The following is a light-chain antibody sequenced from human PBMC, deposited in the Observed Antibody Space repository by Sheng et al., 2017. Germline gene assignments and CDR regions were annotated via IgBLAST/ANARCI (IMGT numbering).Light chain of an antibody. Sequence: EIVMTQSPATLSVSPGERATLSCRASQSVSSNLAWYQQKPGQAPRLLIYGASTRATGIPARFSGSGSGTDFTLTISRLEPEDFAVYYCQQYSRSPPTFGQGTKLE. V-gene: IGKV3-15*01. J-gene: IGKJ2*01. CDR1: QSVSSN. CDR3: QQYSRSPPT. CDR2: GAS.